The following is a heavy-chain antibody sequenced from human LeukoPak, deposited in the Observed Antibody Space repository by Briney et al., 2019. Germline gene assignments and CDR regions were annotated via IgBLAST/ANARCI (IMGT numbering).Heavy chain of an antibody. CDR3: ASAIDYGGNTRFDY. J-gene: IGHJ4*02. D-gene: IGHD4-23*01. V-gene: IGHV1-2*02. Sequence: GASVKVSCKASGYTFTGYYMHWVRQAPGQGLEWMGWINPNSGGTNYAQKFQGRVTMTRDTSISTAYMELSRLRSDDTAVYYCASAIDYGGNTRFDYWGQGTLVTASS. CDR1: GYTFTGYY. CDR2: INPNSGGT.